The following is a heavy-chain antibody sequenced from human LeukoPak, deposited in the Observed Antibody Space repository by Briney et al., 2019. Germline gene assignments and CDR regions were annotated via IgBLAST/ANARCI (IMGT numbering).Heavy chain of an antibody. CDR2: INQDGSEK. Sequence: GGSLRLSCAVSGFTFSTYWMSWVRQAPGKGLEWAANINQDGSEKYYVDSVKSRFTISRDSTKNSLYLQMNSLRAEDTAVYYCARMVRTIYAYWGQGTLVTVSS. D-gene: IGHD2/OR15-2a*01. V-gene: IGHV3-7*04. CDR1: GFTFSTYW. CDR3: ARMVRTIYAY. J-gene: IGHJ4*02.